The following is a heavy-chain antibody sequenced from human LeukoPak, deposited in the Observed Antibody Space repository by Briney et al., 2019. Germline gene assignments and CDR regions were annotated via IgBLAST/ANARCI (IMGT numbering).Heavy chain of an antibody. J-gene: IGHJ6*02. V-gene: IGHV7-4-1*02. CDR3: ARELGYSYGPYYYGMDV. Sequence: ASVKVSCKASGYTFTSYAMNWVRQAPGQGLEWMGWVNTNTGNPTYAQGFTGRFVFSLDTSVSTAYLQISSLKAEDTAVYYCARELGYSYGPYYYGMDVWGQGTTVTVSS. CDR2: VNTNTGNP. CDR1: GYTFTSYA. D-gene: IGHD5-18*01.